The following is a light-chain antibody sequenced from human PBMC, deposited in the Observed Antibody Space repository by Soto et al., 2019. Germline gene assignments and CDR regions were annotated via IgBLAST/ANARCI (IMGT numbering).Light chain of an antibody. J-gene: IGKJ1*01. CDR2: AAS. CDR3: QQSYSTPWT. V-gene: IGKV1-39*01. Sequence: DIQMTQSPSSLSASVGDRVTITCRASQSISSYLNWYQQKPGKAPKLLIYAASSLQSGVPSRFSGSGSGTDFTLTISSLQVEDFAIYYCQQSYSTPWTFGQGTKVDIK. CDR1: QSISSY.